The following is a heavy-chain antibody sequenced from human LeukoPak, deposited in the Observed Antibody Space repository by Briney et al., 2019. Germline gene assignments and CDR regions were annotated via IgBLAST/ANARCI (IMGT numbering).Heavy chain of an antibody. CDR2: FDPGDGET. D-gene: IGHD6-19*01. J-gene: IGHJ4*02. CDR3: ATEVGIAVASTVGYFDY. Sequence: ASVKVSCKVSGYTLTELSMHWVRQAPGKGLEWMGGFDPGDGETIYAQKFQGRVTMTEDTSTDTAYMELSSLRSEDTAAYYCATEVGIAVASTVGYFDYWGQGTLVTVSS. CDR1: GYTLTELS. V-gene: IGHV1-24*01.